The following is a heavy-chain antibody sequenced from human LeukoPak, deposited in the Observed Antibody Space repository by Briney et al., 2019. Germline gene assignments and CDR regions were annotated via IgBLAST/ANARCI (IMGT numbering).Heavy chain of an antibody. Sequence: PSETLSLTCTVSGDSISGYYWSWIRQPPGKGLEWIGYIYYSGSTNYNPSLKSRVTISVDTSKNQFSLKLSSVTAADTAVYYCARGGYSYGQKRFFDYWGQGTLVTVSS. CDR1: GDSISGYY. CDR3: ARGGYSYGQKRFFDY. V-gene: IGHV4-59*01. J-gene: IGHJ4*02. CDR2: IYYSGST. D-gene: IGHD5-18*01.